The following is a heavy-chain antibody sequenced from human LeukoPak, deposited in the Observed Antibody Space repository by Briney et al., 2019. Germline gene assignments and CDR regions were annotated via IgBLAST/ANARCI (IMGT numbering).Heavy chain of an antibody. Sequence: ASVKVSCKASGYTFNRYGFSWVRQAPGQGLEWLGWINAYNGKTNYAQKVQDRVTMTKDTSTRTAYMELRSLSSDDTAVYFCARTHDYNNYPDYWGQGTLVAVSS. V-gene: IGHV1-18*01. J-gene: IGHJ4*02. CDR3: ARTHDYNNYPDY. CDR2: INAYNGKT. CDR1: GYTFNRYG. D-gene: IGHD5-24*01.